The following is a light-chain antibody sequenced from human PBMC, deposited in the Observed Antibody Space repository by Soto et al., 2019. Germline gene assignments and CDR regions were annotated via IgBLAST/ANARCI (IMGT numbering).Light chain of an antibody. CDR3: QQRSNWPPIT. V-gene: IGKV3-15*01. J-gene: IGKJ5*01. CDR1: QSVRSN. CDR2: GAS. Sequence: EIVWTQSPAPLSVSPGSRATLSGRASQSVRSNLAWYQQKPRQGPPLLLFGASTRATNIPATFSGRGSGTEFTLTTSSLQSEDFAVYYCQQRSNWPPITFGQGTRLEIK.